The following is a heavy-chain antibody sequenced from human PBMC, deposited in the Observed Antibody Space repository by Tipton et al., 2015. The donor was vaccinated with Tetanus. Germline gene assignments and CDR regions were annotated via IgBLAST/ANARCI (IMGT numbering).Heavy chain of an antibody. CDR2: IYYSGSI. CDR1: GGSISSYY. CDR3: ARNGSVTPRTLYYRYNGMDV. J-gene: IGHJ6*02. Sequence: TLSLTCTVSGGSISSYYWSWIRQPPGKGLEWIGYIYYSGSINYNPSLKSRVTIAVDTSKNQLSLTLTSVTAADTAVYYCARNGSVTPRTLYYRYNGMDVWGQGTTVTVSS. V-gene: IGHV4-59*01. D-gene: IGHD2-21*02.